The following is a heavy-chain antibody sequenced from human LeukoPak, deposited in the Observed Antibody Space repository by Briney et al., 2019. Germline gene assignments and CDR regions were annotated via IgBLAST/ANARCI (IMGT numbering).Heavy chain of an antibody. D-gene: IGHD3-10*01. CDR1: GGSFRDYY. J-gene: IGHJ5*02. V-gene: IGHV4-34*01. CDR2: VNHSGSA. Sequence: PSETLSLTCAVYGGSFRDYYWTWIRQPPGKGLEWLGEVNHSGSANYNPSLKSRITISIDTSKNQFSLNLNSVTAADTAVYYCATAHHSLHYYVSGSYYYNWFDPWGQGALVTVSS. CDR3: ATAHHSLHYYVSGSYYYNWFDP.